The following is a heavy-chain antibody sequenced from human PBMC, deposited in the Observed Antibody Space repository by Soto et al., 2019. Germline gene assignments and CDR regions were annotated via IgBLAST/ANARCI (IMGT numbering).Heavy chain of an antibody. CDR1: GGSISSSSYY. V-gene: IGHV4-39*01. J-gene: IGHJ5*02. D-gene: IGHD3-16*02. CDR3: ARQDYDYVWGSYRRPFDP. Sequence: SETLSLTCTVSGGSISSSSYYWGWIRQPPGKGLEWIGSIYYSGSTYYNPSLKSRVTISVDTSKNQFSLKLSSVTAADTAVYYCARQDYDYVWGSYRRPFDPWGQGTLVTVSS. CDR2: IYYSGST.